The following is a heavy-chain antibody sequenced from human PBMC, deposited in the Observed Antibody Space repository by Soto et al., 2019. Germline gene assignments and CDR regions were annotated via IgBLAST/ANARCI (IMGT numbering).Heavy chain of an antibody. V-gene: IGHV4-31*03. CDR1: GGSISSGGYY. D-gene: IGHD1-26*01. Sequence: SETLSLTCSVSGGSISSGGYYWSWIRQHPGKGLEWIGYIYYSGRTYYNPSLKSRVTISLDTSKKFSLKLNSVTAADTAVYYFARVMEPGGHNYYYGMDVWGQGTTVTVSS. CDR2: IYYSGRT. J-gene: IGHJ6*02. CDR3: ARVMEPGGHNYYYGMDV.